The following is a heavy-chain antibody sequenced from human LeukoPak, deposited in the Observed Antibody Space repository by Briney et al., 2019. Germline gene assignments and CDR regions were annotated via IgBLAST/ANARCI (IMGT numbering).Heavy chain of an antibody. D-gene: IGHD5-18*01. CDR2: ISGSGGST. J-gene: IGHJ4*02. V-gene: IGHV3-23*01. CDR1: GFTFSSYA. Sequence: HPGGSLRLSCAASGFTFSSYAMSWVRQAPGKGLEWVSAISGSGGSTYYADSVKGRFTISRDNSKNTLYLQMNSLRAEDTAVYYCAKDRAAVGVDTAMAYYFDYWGQGTLVTVSS. CDR3: AKDRAAVGVDTAMAYYFDY.